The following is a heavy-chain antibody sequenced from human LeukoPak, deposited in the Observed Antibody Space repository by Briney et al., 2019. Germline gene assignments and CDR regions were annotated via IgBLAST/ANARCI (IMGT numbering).Heavy chain of an antibody. Sequence: GGSLRLSFAASGFTFSSYAMHWVRQAPGKGLEWVAVISYDGSNKYCADSVKGRFTISRDNSKNTLYLQMNSLRAEDTAVYYCARDPLGGYYDSSGYRVSYYYGMDVWGQGTTVTVSS. CDR2: ISYDGSNK. CDR1: GFTFSSYA. J-gene: IGHJ6*02. D-gene: IGHD3-22*01. CDR3: ARDPLGGYYDSSGYRVSYYYGMDV. V-gene: IGHV3-30-3*01.